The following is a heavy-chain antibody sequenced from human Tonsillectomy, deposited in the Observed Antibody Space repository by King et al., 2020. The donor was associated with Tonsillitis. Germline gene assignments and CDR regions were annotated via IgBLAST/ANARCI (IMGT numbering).Heavy chain of an antibody. D-gene: IGHD2-15*01. CDR3: GRVRIGCSGGGCSLANFQE. Sequence: VQLVESGGGLVQPGGSLRLSCAASGFTVSSNYMSWVRQAPGKGLEWVSVIYSGGTTYYADSVKGRFTISRDNSKNTLYLQMNSLRAADTDVYYCGRVRIGCSGGGCSLANFQEWGRGALVTVSS. CDR2: IYSGGTT. V-gene: IGHV3-66*01. CDR1: GFTVSSNY. J-gene: IGHJ1*01.